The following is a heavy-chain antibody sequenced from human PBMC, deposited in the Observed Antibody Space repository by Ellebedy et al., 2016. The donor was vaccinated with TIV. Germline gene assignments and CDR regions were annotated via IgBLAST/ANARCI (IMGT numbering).Heavy chain of an antibody. D-gene: IGHD2-15*01. V-gene: IGHV4-30-4*01. CDR2: IYNSGKT. Sequence: MPSETLSLTCLVSGDSVSSGDYHWNWIRQPPGQGLEWIGNIYNSGKTYYKPSLPSPLRISVDASKNHVSLNLDSVTAADTALYFCVRGSSYLTGWYGLDVWGQGTTVAVSS. J-gene: IGHJ6*02. CDR1: GDSVSSGDYH. CDR3: VRGSSYLTGWYGLDV.